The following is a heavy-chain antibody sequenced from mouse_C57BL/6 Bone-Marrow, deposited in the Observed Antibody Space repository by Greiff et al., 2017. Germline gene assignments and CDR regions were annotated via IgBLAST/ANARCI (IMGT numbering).Heavy chain of an antibody. V-gene: IGHV1-5*01. J-gene: IGHJ1*03. CDR3: TRNYGCSSCWYFDV. D-gene: IGHD1-1*01. CDR2: IYPGNSDT. CDR1: GYTFTNYW. Sequence: EVKLVESGTVLARPGASVKMSCKTSGYTFTNYWMHWVKQRPGQGLEWIGAIYPGNSDTSYNQQFKGKAKLTAVTSSCTAYMKLSSLTNEDSAVYYCTRNYGCSSCWYFDVWGTGTSVTVAS.